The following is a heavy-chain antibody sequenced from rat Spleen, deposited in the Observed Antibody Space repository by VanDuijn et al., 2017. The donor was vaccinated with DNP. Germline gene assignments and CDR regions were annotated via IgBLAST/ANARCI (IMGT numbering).Heavy chain of an antibody. CDR2: ISHDGSST. CDR1: GFTFSNYG. J-gene: IGHJ1*01. V-gene: IGHV5-29*01. CDR3: ARSYGSYWFFDF. D-gene: IGHD1-11*01. Sequence: EVQLVESGGGLVQPGRSLKLSCAASGFTFSNYGMAWVRQAPKKGLEWVAIISHDGSSTYYPDSVKGRFTISRDDAKSTLYLQMNSLRSEDTATYYCARSYGSYWFFDFWGPGTVVTVSA.